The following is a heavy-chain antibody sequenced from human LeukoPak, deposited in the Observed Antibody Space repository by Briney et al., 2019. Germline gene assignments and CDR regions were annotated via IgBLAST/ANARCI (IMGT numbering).Heavy chain of an antibody. CDR3: ARDGYCSSTSCYRAFDY. V-gene: IGHV3-23*01. Sequence: GGSLRLSCAASGFTFSSYAMSWVRQAPGKGLEWVSAISGSGGSTYYADSVKGRFTISRDNSKNTLYLQMNSLRAEDTAVYYCARDGYCSSTSCYRAFDYWGQGTLVTVSS. J-gene: IGHJ4*02. CDR2: ISGSGGST. D-gene: IGHD2-2*03. CDR1: GFTFSSYA.